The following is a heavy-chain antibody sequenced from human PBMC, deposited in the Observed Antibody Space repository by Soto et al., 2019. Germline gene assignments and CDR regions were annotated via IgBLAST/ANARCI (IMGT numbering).Heavy chain of an antibody. CDR3: VIDYDMWGEDCFDP. V-gene: IGHV1-18*01. D-gene: IGHD3-9*01. Sequence: QVQLVQSGTEVKKPGASVKVSCKASGYTYSNYGISWVRQAPGQGLEWMGWISDFEAGANYGQKFQGKVTLTIDTSTATAYMELRRLTSADTAVYYCVIDYDMWGEDCFDPWGQGTLVIVSS. J-gene: IGHJ5*02. CDR2: ISDFEAGA. CDR1: GYTYSNYG.